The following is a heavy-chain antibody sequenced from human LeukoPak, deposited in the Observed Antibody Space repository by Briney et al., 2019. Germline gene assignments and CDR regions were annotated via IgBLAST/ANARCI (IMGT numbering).Heavy chain of an antibody. J-gene: IGHJ5*02. V-gene: IGHV1-46*01. CDR3: ARAGYYDSSGSFDP. CDR2: INPSGGST. CDR1: GGTFSSYA. Sequence: ASVKVSWKASGGTFSSYAISWVRQAPGQGLEWMGIINPSGGSTRYAQKFQGRVTMTRDTSTSTVYMELSSLRSDDTAVYYCARAGYYDSSGSFDPWGQGTLVTVSS. D-gene: IGHD3-22*01.